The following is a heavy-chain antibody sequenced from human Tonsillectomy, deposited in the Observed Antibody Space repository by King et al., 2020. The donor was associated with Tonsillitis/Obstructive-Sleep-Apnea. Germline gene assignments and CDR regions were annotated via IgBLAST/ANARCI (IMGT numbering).Heavy chain of an antibody. CDR1: GFTFSDYY. V-gene: IGHV3-11*01. D-gene: IGHD2-2*01. CDR3: ASTSRYCRSTSCDPLGVRYFDL. J-gene: IGHJ2*01. Sequence: VQLVESGGGLVKPGGSLRLSCAASGFTFSDYYMSWIRQAPGKGLDWVSYISSSGSTIYYADSVKGRFTISRDNAKNSLYLQMNSLRAEDTAVYYCASTSRYCRSTSCDPLGVRYFDLWGRGTLVTVSS. CDR2: ISSSGSTI.